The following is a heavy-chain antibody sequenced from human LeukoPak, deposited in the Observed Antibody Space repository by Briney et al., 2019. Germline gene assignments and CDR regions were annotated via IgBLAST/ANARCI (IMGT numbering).Heavy chain of an antibody. D-gene: IGHD6-6*01. V-gene: IGHV1-69*05. Sequence: ASVKVCCKVSGGTFSSFAISWVRQAPGQGLGWMGGIIPIFGTANYAQKFQGRVTITTDESTSTAYMELSRLRSEDTAVYYCARVPSIAARGYFDYWGQGTLVTVSS. J-gene: IGHJ4*02. CDR1: GGTFSSFA. CDR3: ARVPSIAARGYFDY. CDR2: IIPIFGTA.